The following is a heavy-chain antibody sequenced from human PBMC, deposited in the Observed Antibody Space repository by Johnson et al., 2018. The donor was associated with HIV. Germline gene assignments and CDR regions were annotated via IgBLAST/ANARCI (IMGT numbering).Heavy chain of an antibody. D-gene: IGHD2-2*01. Sequence: QVQLVESGGGVVQPGGSLRLSCAASGFTFSSYAMHWVRQAPGKGLEWVAVISYDGSDKYYADSVKGRFTISRDNSKNTLYLQMNSLRAEDTAVYYCARPNQLLFYPDAFDFWGQETMVTVSS. J-gene: IGHJ3*01. CDR1: GFTFSSYA. CDR3: ARPNQLLFYPDAFDF. CDR2: ISYDGSDK. V-gene: IGHV3-30*04.